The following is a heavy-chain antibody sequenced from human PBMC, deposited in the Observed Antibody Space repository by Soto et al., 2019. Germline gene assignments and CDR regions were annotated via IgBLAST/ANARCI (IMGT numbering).Heavy chain of an antibody. CDR1: GYTFTSYG. CDR3: ARPGGDYYGSGSPYYYGMDV. J-gene: IGHJ6*02. Sequence: QVQLVQSGAEVKKPGASVKVSCKASGYTFTSYGISWVRQAPGQGLEWMGWISAYNGNTNYAQKLQGKVTMTTDTSTSPGYMELRSVRSHSSAVYYCARPGGDYYGSGSPYYYGMDVWGQGTTVTVSS. V-gene: IGHV1-18*01. CDR2: ISAYNGNT. D-gene: IGHD3-10*01.